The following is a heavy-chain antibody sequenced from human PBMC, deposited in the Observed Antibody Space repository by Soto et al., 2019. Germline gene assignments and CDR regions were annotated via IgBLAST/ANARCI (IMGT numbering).Heavy chain of an antibody. V-gene: IGHV4-59*01. CDR2: ISSSGST. Sequence: SETLSLTCTVSGGSITSFFWSWIRQPPGKGLEWIAYISSSGSTKYNPSLKSRVTISLDTSKNQFSLRSISVTAADTAVYYCARLAPRDGDPKPLRPFAIWGQGTMVTVSS. CDR3: ARLAPRDGDPKPLRPFAI. CDR1: GGSITSFF. J-gene: IGHJ3*02.